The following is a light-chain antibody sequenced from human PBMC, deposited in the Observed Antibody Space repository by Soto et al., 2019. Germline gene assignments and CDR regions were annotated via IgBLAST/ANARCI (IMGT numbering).Light chain of an antibody. Sequence: EIVMTQSPAALSMSPGERATLFCRASESIGSKLAWYQQKPGQAPRLLIYGASTRATGIPARFSGSASGTDVTLTISSLQSEDFAVYYCQQYHDWPLFARGTKMDI. CDR1: ESIGSK. CDR2: GAS. J-gene: IGKJ3*01. V-gene: IGKV3D-15*01. CDR3: QQYHDWPL.